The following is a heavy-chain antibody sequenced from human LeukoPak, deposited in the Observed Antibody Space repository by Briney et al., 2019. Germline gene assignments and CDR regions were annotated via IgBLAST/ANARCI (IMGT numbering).Heavy chain of an antibody. Sequence: PSETLSLTCAVYGGSLSYYYWSWIRQSPEKGLEWIGEINRSGSTNYNPSLKSRVSISVDTSKNQFPLKLSSVTAADTAIYYCARGGFYCGDDCYVDYWGQGALVTVSS. CDR1: GGSLSYYY. D-gene: IGHD2-21*02. CDR2: INRSGST. V-gene: IGHV4-34*01. CDR3: ARGGFYCGDDCYVDY. J-gene: IGHJ4*02.